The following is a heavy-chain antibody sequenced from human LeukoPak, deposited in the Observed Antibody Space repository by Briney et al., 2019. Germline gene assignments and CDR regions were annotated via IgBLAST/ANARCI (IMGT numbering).Heavy chain of an antibody. J-gene: IGHJ4*02. V-gene: IGHV1-2*02. Sequence: ASVKVSCKTSGYTFTVYYVHWVRQAPGQGLEWMGWINPNSGGTNYAQNFQDRVSMTRDTSISTAYMELSRLKSDDTAVYYCARDQRRGSTSSYLSDYWGQGTLVTVSS. CDR3: ARDQRRGSTSSYLSDY. CDR2: INPNSGGT. CDR1: GYTFTVYY. D-gene: IGHD2-2*01.